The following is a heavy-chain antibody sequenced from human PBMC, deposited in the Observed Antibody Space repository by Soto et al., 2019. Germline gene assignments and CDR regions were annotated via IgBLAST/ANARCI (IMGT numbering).Heavy chain of an antibody. CDR3: ARKVGAPAARFDY. D-gene: IGHD1-26*01. Sequence: EVQLLESGGGLAQPGGSLRISCAASGLIFNNYAMSWVRQAPGKGLEWISAISSIGDNTYYTDSVKGRFTISRDNSKNTLDLEKTSLRAEDTAVYFCARKVGAPAARFDYWGQGTLVNVSS. V-gene: IGHV3-23*01. CDR2: ISSIGDNT. J-gene: IGHJ4*02. CDR1: GLIFNNYA.